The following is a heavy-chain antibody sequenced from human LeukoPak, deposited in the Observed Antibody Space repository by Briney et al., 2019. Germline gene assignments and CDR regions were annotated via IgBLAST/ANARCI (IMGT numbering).Heavy chain of an antibody. CDR1: GFTFSDYY. CDR2: ISGSGGST. D-gene: IGHD5-24*01. CDR3: ARSGRDGYNCLDY. Sequence: GGSLRLSCAASGFTFSDYYMSWIRQAPGKGLEWVSAISGSGGSTYYADSVKGRFTISRDNSKNTLYLQMNSLRAEDTAVYYCARSGRDGYNCLDYWGQGTLVTVSS. J-gene: IGHJ4*02. V-gene: IGHV3-23*01.